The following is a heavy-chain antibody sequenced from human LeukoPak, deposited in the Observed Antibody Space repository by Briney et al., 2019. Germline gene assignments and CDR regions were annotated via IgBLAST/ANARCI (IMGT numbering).Heavy chain of an antibody. Sequence: PGGSLRLSCAASGFTFSSYSMSWVRQAPGKGLDWVSYISSSSSTVNYADSVKGRFTISRDNAKKSLYLQMNSLRAEDTALYHCARARSSSWYDWFDPWGQGTLVTVSS. CDR3: ARARSSSWYDWFDP. CDR1: GFTFSSYS. D-gene: IGHD6-13*01. V-gene: IGHV3-48*04. J-gene: IGHJ5*02. CDR2: ISSSSSTV.